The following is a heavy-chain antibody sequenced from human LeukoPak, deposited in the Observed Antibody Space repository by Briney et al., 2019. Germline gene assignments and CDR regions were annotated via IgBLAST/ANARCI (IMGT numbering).Heavy chain of an antibody. CDR3: ARVPSHGPPYYFDY. J-gene: IGHJ4*02. CDR2: IYYSGST. D-gene: IGHD2-8*01. CDR1: GGSISSGDYY. Sequence: SETLSLTCTVSGGSISSGDYYWSWIRQPPGKGLEWIGYIYYSGSTYYNPSLKSRVTISVDTSKNQFSLKLSSVTAADTAVYYCARVPSHGPPYYFDYWGQGTLVTVSS. V-gene: IGHV4-30-4*01.